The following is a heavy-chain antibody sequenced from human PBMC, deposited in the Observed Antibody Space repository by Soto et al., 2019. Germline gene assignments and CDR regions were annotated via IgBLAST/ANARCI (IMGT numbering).Heavy chain of an antibody. D-gene: IGHD3-10*01. CDR3: AKDLAPPRLLWFGQYYYYYGMDV. V-gene: IGHV3-23*01. CDR2: ISGSGGST. CDR1: GFTFSSYA. J-gene: IGHJ6*02. Sequence: VQLLESGGGLVQPGGSLRLSCAASGFTFSSYAMSWVRQAPGKGLEWVSAISGSGGSTYYADSVKGRFTISRDNSKNTLYLQMNSLRAEDTAVYYCAKDLAPPRLLWFGQYYYYYGMDVWGQGTTVTVSS.